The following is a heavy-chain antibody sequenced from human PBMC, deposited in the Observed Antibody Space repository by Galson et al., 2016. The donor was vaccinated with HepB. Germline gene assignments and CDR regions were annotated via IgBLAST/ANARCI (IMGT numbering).Heavy chain of an antibody. J-gene: IGHJ6*02. Sequence: SLRLSCAASGFTFSSYAMSWVRQAPGKGLEWVSTISGSGDITYYADSVKGRFTISRDNSKNTLYLQMKSLRAEDTAVYYCAKGTGSATVSVVYYYYSMDVWGQGTTVTISS. V-gene: IGHV3-23*01. D-gene: IGHD4-17*01. CDR2: ISGSGDIT. CDR1: GFTFSSYA. CDR3: AKGTGSATVSVVYYYYSMDV.